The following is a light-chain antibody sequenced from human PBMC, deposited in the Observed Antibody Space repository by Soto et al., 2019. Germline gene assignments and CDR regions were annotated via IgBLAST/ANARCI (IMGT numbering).Light chain of an antibody. Sequence: DIQMTQSPSSLSASVGDRVTITCRASQTITTHVNWYQQKTGKAPKLLIYAASSLQSGVPSRFSGSGSGTDFTLTISSLQPEDFATYWCHQTYNIPWTFGQGTKVDIK. CDR2: AAS. CDR3: HQTYNIPWT. J-gene: IGKJ1*01. V-gene: IGKV1-39*01. CDR1: QTITTH.